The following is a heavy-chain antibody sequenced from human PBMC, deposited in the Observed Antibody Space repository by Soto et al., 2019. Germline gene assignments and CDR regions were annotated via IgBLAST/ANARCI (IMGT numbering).Heavy chain of an antibody. V-gene: IGHV4-39*01. CDR2: IYNSGST. Sequence: KPSETLSLTCSVSGGSISSSSYYWGWIRQPPGKGLEWIGSIYNSGSTYYNASLKSRVTMSVDTSKNQFSLRLSSVTATDTAVYYCARHYFGRPRRVTLSEVVAINWFDPWGQGTLVTVSS. CDR3: ARHYFGRPRRVTLSEVVAINWFDP. CDR1: GGSISSSSYY. J-gene: IGHJ5*02. D-gene: IGHD2-21*01.